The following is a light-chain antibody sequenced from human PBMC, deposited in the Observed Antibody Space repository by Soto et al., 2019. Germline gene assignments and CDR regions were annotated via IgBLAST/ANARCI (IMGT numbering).Light chain of an antibody. CDR1: SSDVGSYNL. Sequence: QSALTQPASVSGSPGQSITISCTGTSSDVGSYNLVSWYQQHPGKAPKLMIYEGSKRPSGVSNRFSGSKSGNTASLTISGLQAEDEADHYCCSYAGSRTYVFGTGTKVTVL. CDR2: EGS. J-gene: IGLJ1*01. CDR3: CSYAGSRTYV. V-gene: IGLV2-23*01.